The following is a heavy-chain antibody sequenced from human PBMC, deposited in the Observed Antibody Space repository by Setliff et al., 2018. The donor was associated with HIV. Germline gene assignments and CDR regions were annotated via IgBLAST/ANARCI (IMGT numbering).Heavy chain of an antibody. CDR3: VNPSGAMGDFDS. D-gene: IGHD3-16*01. V-gene: IGHV4-39*01. J-gene: IGHJ4*02. CDR1: GGSTSSTNYF. Sequence: PSETLSLTCTVSGGSTSSTNYFWGWIRQPPGKGLEWIGTIYYHGSTYYNPSLKSRVTKSIDTSKNQFSLQLTSVTAADTAVYYCVNPSGAMGDFDSWGQGTLVTVSS. CDR2: IYYHGST.